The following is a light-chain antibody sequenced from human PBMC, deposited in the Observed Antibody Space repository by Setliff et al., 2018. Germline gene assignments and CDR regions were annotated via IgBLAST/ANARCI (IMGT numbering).Light chain of an antibody. J-gene: IGLJ3*02. Sequence: QSALAQPASVSGSPGQSITISCTGSSSDVGRYMYVSWYQQHPGKAPKLVIYDVSNRPPGVSDRFSGSKSGNTASLTISGLQAEDEADYYCCSYAGGTSPWVFGGGTKVTVL. CDR1: SSDVGRYMY. V-gene: IGLV2-14*03. CDR3: CSYAGGTSPWV. CDR2: DVS.